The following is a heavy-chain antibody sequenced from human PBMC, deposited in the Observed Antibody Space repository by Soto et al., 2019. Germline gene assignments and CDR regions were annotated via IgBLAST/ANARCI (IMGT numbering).Heavy chain of an antibody. CDR3: ESPDREWSLDY. CDR2: IYYSGST. J-gene: IGHJ4*02. CDR1: GGSISSSSYY. D-gene: IGHD3-3*01. V-gene: IGHV4-39*01. Sequence: SETLSLTCTVSGGSISSSSYYWGWIRQPPGKGLEWIGSIYYSGSTYYNPSLKSRVTISVDTSKNQFSLKLSSVTAADTAVYYCESPDREWSLDYWGQGTLVTVSS.